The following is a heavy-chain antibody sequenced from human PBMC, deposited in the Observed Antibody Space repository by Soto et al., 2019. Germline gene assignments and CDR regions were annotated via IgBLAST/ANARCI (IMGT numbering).Heavy chain of an antibody. CDR1: GGSVSSGSYY. Sequence: SETLSLTCTVSGGSVSSGSYYWSWIRQPPGKGLEWIGYIYYSGSTNYNPSLKSRVTISVDTSKNQFSLKLSSVTAADTAVYYCARVGGRDYWVDYYYGMDVWGQGTTVTVSS. J-gene: IGHJ6*02. CDR3: ARVGGRDYWVDYYYGMDV. CDR2: IYYSGST. V-gene: IGHV4-61*01. D-gene: IGHD4-17*01.